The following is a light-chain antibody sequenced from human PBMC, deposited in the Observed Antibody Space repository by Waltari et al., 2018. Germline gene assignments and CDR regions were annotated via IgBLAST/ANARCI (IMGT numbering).Light chain of an antibody. CDR1: QSISNH. Sequence: DIQMTQSPSSLSASVGDRVTITCRASQSISNHLNWYQQKPGKAPKFLIYAASSLQSEVPSRFSGSGSGTDFTLTITSLQPEDFATYYCQQGHSAPWTFGQGTKLEVK. CDR2: AAS. V-gene: IGKV1-39*01. J-gene: IGKJ1*01. CDR3: QQGHSAPWT.